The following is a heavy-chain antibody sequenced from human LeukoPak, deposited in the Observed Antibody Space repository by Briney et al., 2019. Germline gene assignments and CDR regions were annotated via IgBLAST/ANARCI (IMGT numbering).Heavy chain of an antibody. Sequence: KTSETLSLTCAVSSGSFSGFYWSWIRQPPGKGLEWIGEINHSGSTNYNPSLKSRVTISVDTSKNQFSLKLSSVTAADTAVYYCARGMNFGVVIPRAFDIWGQGTMVTVSS. D-gene: IGHD3-3*01. CDR2: INHSGST. V-gene: IGHV4-34*01. CDR3: ARGMNFGVVIPRAFDI. CDR1: SGSFSGFY. J-gene: IGHJ3*02.